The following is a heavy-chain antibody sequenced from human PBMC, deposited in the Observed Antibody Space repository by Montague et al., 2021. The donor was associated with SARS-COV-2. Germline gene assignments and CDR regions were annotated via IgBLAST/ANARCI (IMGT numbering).Heavy chain of an antibody. D-gene: IGHD3-3*01. V-gene: IGHV4-4*02. CDR3: ARGPGVVIILAIYYYYGMDV. CDR2: INHSGST. J-gene: IGHJ6*02. Sequence: SETLSLTCAVSGGSISSSNWWSWVRQPPGKGLEWIGEINHSGSTXXNPXXXSRVTISVDTSKNQFSLKLSSVTAADTAVYYCARGPGVVIILAIYYYYGMDVWGQGTTVTVSS. CDR1: GGSISSSNW.